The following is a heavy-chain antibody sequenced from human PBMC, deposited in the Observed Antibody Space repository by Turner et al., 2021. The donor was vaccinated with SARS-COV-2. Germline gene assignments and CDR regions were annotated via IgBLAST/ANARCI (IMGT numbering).Heavy chain of an antibody. V-gene: IGHV3-23*01. D-gene: IGHD5-18*01. CDR2: ISGSGGRT. CDR3: AKVYSYAVLDY. CDR1: GFAFSTYG. J-gene: IGHJ4*02. Sequence: EVHLLESGGGLVQPGGSLRLSCAASGFAFSTYGMSWVRQAPVKGLEWVSSISGSGGRTHYVDSVKGRFTISRDNSKNTVYLQMNSLRTEDTAVYYCAKVYSYAVLDYWGQGTLLTVSS.